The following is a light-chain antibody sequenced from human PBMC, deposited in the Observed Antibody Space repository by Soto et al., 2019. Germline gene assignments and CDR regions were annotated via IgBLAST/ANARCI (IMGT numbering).Light chain of an antibody. CDR1: SSDVGGYSY. CDR2: DVS. J-gene: IGLJ1*01. V-gene: IGLV2-14*01. Sequence: QCVLTQPASLSGSPGQSIAISCTGTSSDVGGYSYVSWYQQQPGKAPKLVISDVSNRPSGVSDRFSGSKSGNTASLTISGLQTEDEADYYCASYTTSSTYVFGTGTKVTVL. CDR3: ASYTTSSTYV.